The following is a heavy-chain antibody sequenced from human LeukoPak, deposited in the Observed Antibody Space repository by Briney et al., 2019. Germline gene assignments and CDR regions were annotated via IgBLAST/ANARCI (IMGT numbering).Heavy chain of an antibody. CDR1: GFTFSSYA. CDR3: AKGVYSDGSQFDY. Sequence: GVSLRLYCAASGFTFSSYAMSWVRQAPGKGLEWVSAISGSGGSTYYADSVKGRFTISRDNSKNTLYLQMNSLRAEDTAVYYCAKGVYSDGSQFDYWGQGTLVTVSS. CDR2: ISGSGGST. J-gene: IGHJ4*02. V-gene: IGHV3-23*01. D-gene: IGHD5-18*01.